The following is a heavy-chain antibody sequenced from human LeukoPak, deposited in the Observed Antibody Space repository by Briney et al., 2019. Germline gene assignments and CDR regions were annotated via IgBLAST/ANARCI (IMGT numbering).Heavy chain of an antibody. D-gene: IGHD4-17*01. CDR3: ARDRTVTTPEV. J-gene: IGHJ4*02. Sequence: PSETLSLTCTVSGGSISSYYWSWFRQPPGKELELIGYIYYSGTTNYNPSLESRVTISVDTSKNQFSLKLSSVTAADTAVYYCARDRTVTTPEVWGQGTLVTVSS. V-gene: IGHV4-59*13. CDR2: IYYSGTT. CDR1: GGSISSYY.